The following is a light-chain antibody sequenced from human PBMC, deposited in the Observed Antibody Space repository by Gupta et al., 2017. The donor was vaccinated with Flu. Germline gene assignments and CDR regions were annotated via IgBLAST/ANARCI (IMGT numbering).Light chain of an antibody. CDR2: DVT. V-gene: IGLV2-14*04. CDR1: SSDVGPYSF. Sequence: SITISCTGTSSDVGPYSFVSWYQQHTGKAPQLVIYDVTNRPSGVSNRFSDSKAGNEASLTISGLQADDEADYYCSSCTTRTTRVFGGGTKLTVL. CDR3: SSCTTRTTRV. J-gene: IGLJ2*01.